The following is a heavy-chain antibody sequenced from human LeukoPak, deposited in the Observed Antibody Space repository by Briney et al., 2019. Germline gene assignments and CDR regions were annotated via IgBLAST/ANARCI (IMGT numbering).Heavy chain of an antibody. V-gene: IGHV1-2*06. CDR2: INPNSGGT. CDR1: GYTFTGYY. J-gene: IGHJ4*02. CDR3: ARIFVLDSSGYVDY. D-gene: IGHD3-22*01. Sequence: ASVKVSCKASGYTFTGYYMHWVRQAPGQGLEWMGRINPNSGGTNYAQKFQGRVTMTRDTSISTAYMELSTLRSDDTAVYYSARIFVLDSSGYVDYWAREPWSPSPQ.